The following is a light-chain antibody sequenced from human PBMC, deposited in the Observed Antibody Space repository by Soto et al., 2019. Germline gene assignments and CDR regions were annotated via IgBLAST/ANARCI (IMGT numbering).Light chain of an antibody. CDR2: GNS. J-gene: IGLJ2*01. V-gene: IGLV1-40*01. CDR1: SSNIGAGYD. CDR3: QSYDSGLGVV. Sequence: QSVLTQPPSVSGAPGQRVTISCTGSSSNIGAGYDVHWYQQLPGTAPKLLIYGNSNRPSGVPDRFSGSKSGTSASLAITGLRAEDEADYYCQSYDSGLGVVFGGGTKLTVL.